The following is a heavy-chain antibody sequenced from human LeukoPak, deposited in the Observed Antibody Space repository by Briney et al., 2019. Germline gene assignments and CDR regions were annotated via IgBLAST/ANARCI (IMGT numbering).Heavy chain of an antibody. V-gene: IGHV1-8*02. CDR1: GYTFTSYD. CDR3: ALYCSGGSCYNGGP. D-gene: IGHD2-15*01. J-gene: IGHJ5*02. Sequence: ASVKVSCKASGYTFTSYDINWVRQATGQGLEWMGWMNPNSGNTGYAQKFQGRVTMTRNTSISTAYMELSNLRSEDTAVYYCALYCSGGSCYNGGPWGQGTLVTVSS. CDR2: MNPNSGNT.